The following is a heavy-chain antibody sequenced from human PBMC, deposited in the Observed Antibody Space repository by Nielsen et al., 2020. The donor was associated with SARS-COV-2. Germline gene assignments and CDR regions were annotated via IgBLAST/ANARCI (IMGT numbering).Heavy chain of an antibody. V-gene: IGHV1-18*04. Sequence: ASVKVSCKASGYTFTSYYMHWVRQAPGQGLEWMGWISAYNGNTNYAQKLQGRVTMTTDTSTSTAYMELRSLRSDDTAVYYCARDPLPTPLDYWGQGTLVTVSS. CDR3: ARDPLPTPLDY. J-gene: IGHJ4*02. CDR2: ISAYNGNT. CDR1: GYTFTSYY.